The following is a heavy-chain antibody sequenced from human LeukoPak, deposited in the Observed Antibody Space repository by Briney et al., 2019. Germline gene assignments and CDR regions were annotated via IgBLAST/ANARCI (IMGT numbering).Heavy chain of an antibody. D-gene: IGHD3-22*01. V-gene: IGHV4-34*01. CDR1: GGSFSGYY. CDR3: ARAYYYDSSGYYFHWFDP. J-gene: IGHJ5*02. Sequence: SEALSLTCAVYGGSFSGYYWSWIRQPPGKGLEWIGEINHSGSTNYNPSLKSRVTISVDTSKNQFSLKLSSVTAADTAVYYCARAYYYDSSGYYFHWFDPWGQGTLVTVSS. CDR2: INHSGST.